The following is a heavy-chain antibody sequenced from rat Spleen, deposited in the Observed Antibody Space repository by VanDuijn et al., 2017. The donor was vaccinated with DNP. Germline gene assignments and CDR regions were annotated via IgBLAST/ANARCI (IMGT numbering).Heavy chain of an antibody. J-gene: IGHJ2*01. CDR3: TTDFERGY. Sequence: EVQLVESGGGLVQPGRSLKLSCAASGFTFSYYGMAWVRQAPKKGLGWVASISASGGSTSYRDSVKGRFTISRDNAKSILYLQMDSLRSEDTATFYCTTDFERGYWGQGVMVTVSS. V-gene: IGHV5S23*01. CDR2: ISASGGST. CDR1: GFTFSYYG. D-gene: IGHD1-11*01.